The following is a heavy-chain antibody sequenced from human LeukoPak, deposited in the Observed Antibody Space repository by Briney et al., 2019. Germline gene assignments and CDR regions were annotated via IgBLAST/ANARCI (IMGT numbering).Heavy chain of an antibody. J-gene: IGHJ4*02. CDR1: GFTFSSYW. V-gene: IGHV3-7*01. Sequence: GGSLRLSCAASGFTFSSYWMSWVRQAPGKGLEWVANIKQDGSEKYYVDSVKGRFTISRDNAKNSLYLQMNSLRAEDTAVYYCARGVTLLRFLEWRGNYFDYWGQGTLVTVSS. CDR2: IKQDGSEK. CDR3: ARGVTLLRFLEWRGNYFDY. D-gene: IGHD3-3*01.